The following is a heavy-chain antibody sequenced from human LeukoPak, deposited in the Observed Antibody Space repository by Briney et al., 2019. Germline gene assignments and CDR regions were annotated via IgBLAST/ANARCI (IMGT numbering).Heavy chain of an antibody. J-gene: IGHJ4*02. CDR3: ARNSGYSYGECDY. CDR2: IWYDGSNK. CDR1: GFTFSSYG. D-gene: IGHD5-18*01. Sequence: GSLRLSCAASGFTFSSYGMHWVRQAPGKGLEWVAVIWYDGSNKYYADSVKGRFTISRDNSKNTLYLQMNSLRAEDTAVYYCARNSGYSYGECDYWGQGTLVTVSS. V-gene: IGHV3-33*01.